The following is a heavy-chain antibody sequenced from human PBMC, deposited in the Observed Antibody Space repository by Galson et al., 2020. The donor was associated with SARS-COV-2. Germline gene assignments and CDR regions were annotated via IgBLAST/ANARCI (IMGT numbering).Heavy chain of an antibody. CDR1: GFTFSTYS. Sequence: GESLKISCAASGFTFSTYSMNWFRQAPGKGLEWVSYIRSSRSTIYYADSVKGRFTISRDDAKSSLYLQMNSLRADDTAVYYCAREGLGSTYYLDYWGQGTLVTVSS. V-gene: IGHV3-48*04. CDR3: AREGLGSTYYLDY. D-gene: IGHD6-13*01. J-gene: IGHJ4*02. CDR2: IRSSRSTI.